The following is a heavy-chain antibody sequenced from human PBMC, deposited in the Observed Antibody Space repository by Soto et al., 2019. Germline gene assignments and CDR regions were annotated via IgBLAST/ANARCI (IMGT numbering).Heavy chain of an antibody. CDR3: AKDLDSSGWYVGENFDY. J-gene: IGHJ4*02. Sequence: EVQLLESEGGLVQPGGSLRLSCAASGFTFSSYAMSWVRQAPGKGLEWVSAISGSGGSTYYADSVKGRFTISRDNSKNTLYLQMNSLRAEDTAVYYCAKDLDSSGWYVGENFDYWGQGTLVTVSS. CDR1: GFTFSSYA. CDR2: ISGSGGST. V-gene: IGHV3-23*01. D-gene: IGHD6-19*01.